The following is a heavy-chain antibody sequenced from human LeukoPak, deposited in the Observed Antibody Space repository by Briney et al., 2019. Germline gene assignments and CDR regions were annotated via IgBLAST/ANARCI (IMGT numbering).Heavy chain of an antibody. CDR3: AKVPDYFWSDYRTSYYFDY. J-gene: IGHJ4*02. CDR1: GFTFTSYA. Sequence: GGSLRLSCAASGFTFTSYAMSWVRQAPGKGLEWVSAISGSGSSTYYADSVKGRFTISRDNSKNTLYLQMNSLRAEDTAVYYCAKVPDYFWSDYRTSYYFDYWGQGTLVTVSS. CDR2: ISGSGSST. D-gene: IGHD3-3*01. V-gene: IGHV3-23*01.